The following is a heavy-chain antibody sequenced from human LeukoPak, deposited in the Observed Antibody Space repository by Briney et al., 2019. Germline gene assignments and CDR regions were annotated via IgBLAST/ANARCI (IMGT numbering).Heavy chain of an antibody. D-gene: IGHD3-9*01. CDR2: ISGSGGST. J-gene: IGHJ5*02. CDR3: AKDGLTGYYTAWFDP. V-gene: IGHV3-23*01. CDR1: GFTFSNYW. Sequence: PGGSLRLSCAASGFTFSNYWMSWVRQAPGKGLEWVSAISGSGGSTYYADSVKGRFTISRDNSKNTLYLQMNSLRAEDTAVYYCAKDGLTGYYTAWFDPWGQGTLVTVSS.